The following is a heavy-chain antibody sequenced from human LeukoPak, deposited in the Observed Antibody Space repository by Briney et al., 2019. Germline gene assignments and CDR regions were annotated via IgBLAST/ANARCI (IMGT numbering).Heavy chain of an antibody. J-gene: IGHJ4*02. D-gene: IGHD3-10*01. CDR2: IYYSGST. Sequence: SETLSLTCTVSRGSISSSSYYWGWIRQPPGKGLEWLGSIYYSGSTYYNPSLKSRVTISVDPSKNQFSLKLSSVTAAGTAVYYCARQGLLWFGGGTFDYWGQGTLVTVSS. CDR1: RGSISSSSYY. V-gene: IGHV4-39*01. CDR3: ARQGLLWFGGGTFDY.